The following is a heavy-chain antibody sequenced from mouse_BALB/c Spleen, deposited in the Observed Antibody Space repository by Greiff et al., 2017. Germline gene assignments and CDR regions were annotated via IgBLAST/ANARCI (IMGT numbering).Heavy chain of an antibody. CDR3: ARFGYGSSYGAMDY. V-gene: IGHV5-17*02. CDR2: ISSGSSTI. Sequence: EVQRVESGGGLVQPGGSRKLSCAASGFTFSSFGMHWVRQAPEKGLEWVAYISSGSSTIYYADTVKGRFTISRDNPKNTLFLQMTSLRSEDTAMYYCARFGYGSSYGAMDYWGQGTSVTVSS. J-gene: IGHJ4*01. CDR1: GFTFSSFG. D-gene: IGHD1-1*01.